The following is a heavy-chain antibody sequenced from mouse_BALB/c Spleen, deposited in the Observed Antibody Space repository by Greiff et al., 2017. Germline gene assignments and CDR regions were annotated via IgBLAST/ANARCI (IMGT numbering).Heavy chain of an antibody. CDR2: ISDGGSYT. J-gene: IGHJ2*01. Sequence: DVMLVESGGGLVKPGGSLKLSCAASGFTFSDYYMYWVRQTPEKRLEWVATISDGGSYTYYPDSVKGRFTISRDNAKNNLYLQMSSLKSEDTAMYYCARALTGYYFDYWGQGTTLTVSS. CDR1: GFTFSDYY. CDR3: ARALTGYYFDY. D-gene: IGHD4-1*01. V-gene: IGHV5-4*02.